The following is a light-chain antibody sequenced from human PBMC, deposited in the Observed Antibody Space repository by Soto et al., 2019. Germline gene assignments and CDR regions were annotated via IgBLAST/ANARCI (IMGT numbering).Light chain of an antibody. V-gene: IGLV2-8*01. J-gene: IGLJ2*01. CDR3: SSYAGTNSPVV. CDR2: DVS. CDR1: SSDVGGYNF. Sequence: QSVLTQPPSASGSPGQSVTISCTGSSSDVGGYNFVSWYQQHPGKAPKLMIYDVSERPSGVPDRFSGSKSGNTASLTVSGLQADDEADYYCSSYAGTNSPVVFGGGTKLTVL.